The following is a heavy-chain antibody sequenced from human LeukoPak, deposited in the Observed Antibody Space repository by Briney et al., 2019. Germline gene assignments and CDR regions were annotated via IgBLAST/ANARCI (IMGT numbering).Heavy chain of an antibody. J-gene: IGHJ5*02. V-gene: IGHV3-74*01. CDR2: INSDGSTI. CDR3: ARGGNYRFLP. CDR1: GFTFSNYW. D-gene: IGHD1-26*01. Sequence: PGGSPRLSWAASGFTFSNYWMHWVRQAPGKGLVWVSRINSDGSTINYADSVKGRFTISSDDANKTLHLQIDIPGAEDTPLYYCARGGNYRFLPWGQGALVTVSP.